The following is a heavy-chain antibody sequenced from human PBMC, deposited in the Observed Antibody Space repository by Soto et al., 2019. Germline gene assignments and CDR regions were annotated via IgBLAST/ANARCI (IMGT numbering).Heavy chain of an antibody. CDR3: ARGSSGYGYDAFDI. CDR1: GFTVSSNY. V-gene: IGHV3-53*04. D-gene: IGHD5-12*01. CDR2: IYGDGST. Sequence: RSGGSLRLSCAASGFTVSSNYMSWVRQVPGKGLEWVSLIYGDGSTYYADSVKGRFTISRHNSKNTLHLQMNSLTTEDTAVFYCARGSSGYGYDAFDIWGQGTMVTVS. J-gene: IGHJ3*02.